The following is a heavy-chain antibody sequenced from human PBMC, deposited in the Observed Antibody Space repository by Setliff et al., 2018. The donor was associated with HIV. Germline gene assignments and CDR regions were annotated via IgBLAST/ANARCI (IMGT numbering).Heavy chain of an antibody. CDR2: IHTSGRT. CDR3: ARDGETTVMGDAFDM. CDR1: GDSISSGYYY. D-gene: IGHD4-4*01. J-gene: IGHJ3*02. V-gene: IGHV4-61*02. Sequence: SETLSLTCTVSGDSISSGYYYWSWIRQPAGKGLEWIGRIHTSGRTKYDPSLQSRVTISVDASKNQFSLRLRSVTAADTAVYYCARDGETTVMGDAFDMWGQGTMVTVSS.